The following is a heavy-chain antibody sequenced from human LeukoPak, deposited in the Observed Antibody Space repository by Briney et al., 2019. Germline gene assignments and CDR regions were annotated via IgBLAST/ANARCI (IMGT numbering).Heavy chain of an antibody. Sequence: PSQTLSLTCTVSGDSISSGRYYWTWIRQPAGKGLEWIGRIYTSGNTDYNPSLKSRDTISLDTSKSQFSMKLKSVTAADTAVYYCARGLSSFYAFLDYWGQGSLVTVSS. CDR3: ARGLSSFYAFLDY. J-gene: IGHJ4*02. V-gene: IGHV4-61*02. CDR1: GDSISSGRYY. CDR2: IYTSGNT. D-gene: IGHD3-16*01.